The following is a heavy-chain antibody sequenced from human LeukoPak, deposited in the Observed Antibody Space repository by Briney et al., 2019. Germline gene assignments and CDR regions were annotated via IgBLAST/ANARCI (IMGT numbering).Heavy chain of an antibody. Sequence: GGSLRLSCVASGFTFSTYGMHWGRQAPGKGLEWVAFIRYDGTNKYYADSVRGRFTISRDNSKNTLYLHMNSLRPEDTAVYYCATGSGYEAQNYYYYMDGWGKGTTVTISS. CDR2: IRYDGTNK. CDR3: ATGSGYEAQNYYYYMDG. V-gene: IGHV3-30*02. CDR1: GFTFSTYG. J-gene: IGHJ6*03. D-gene: IGHD5-12*01.